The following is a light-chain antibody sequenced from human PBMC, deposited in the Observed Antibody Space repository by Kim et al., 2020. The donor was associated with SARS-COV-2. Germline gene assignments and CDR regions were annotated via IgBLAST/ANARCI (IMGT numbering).Light chain of an antibody. CDR1: QSVGSS. Sequence: SPGERATLSCRASQSVGSSLAWYQQKPGQAPRLLIYGTSNRATGIPDRFSGSGSGTDFALTISRLEPEDLAVYYCQHYGTSLPITFGQGTRLEIK. V-gene: IGKV3-20*01. J-gene: IGKJ5*01. CDR3: QHYGTSLPIT. CDR2: GTS.